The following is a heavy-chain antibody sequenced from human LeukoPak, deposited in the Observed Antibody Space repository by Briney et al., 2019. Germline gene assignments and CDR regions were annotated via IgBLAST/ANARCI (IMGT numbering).Heavy chain of an antibody. J-gene: IGHJ4*02. V-gene: IGHV3-48*01. Sequence: PGGSLRLSCAASGFTFSSYSMNWVRQAPGKGLEWVSYISSSSSTIYCADSVKGRFTISRDNAKNSLYLQMNSLRAEDTAVYYCARDLYSSSWQRGDYWGQGTLVTVSS. CDR3: ARDLYSSSWQRGDY. CDR1: GFTFSSYS. CDR2: ISSSSSTI. D-gene: IGHD6-13*01.